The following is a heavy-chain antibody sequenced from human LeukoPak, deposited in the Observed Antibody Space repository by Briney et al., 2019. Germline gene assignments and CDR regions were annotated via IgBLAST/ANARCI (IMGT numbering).Heavy chain of an antibody. V-gene: IGHV3-23*01. J-gene: IGHJ5*02. CDR2: ISGSGGST. CDR1: GFTFSSYA. D-gene: IGHD2-2*01. CDR3: AKTGGFVVVPAAISWFEP. Sequence: GGSLRLSCAASGFTFSSYAMSWVRQGPGKGLEWVSAISGSGGSTYYADSVKGRFTISRDNSKNTLYLQMNSLRAEDTAVYYCAKTGGFVVVPAAISWFEPWGQGTLVTVSS.